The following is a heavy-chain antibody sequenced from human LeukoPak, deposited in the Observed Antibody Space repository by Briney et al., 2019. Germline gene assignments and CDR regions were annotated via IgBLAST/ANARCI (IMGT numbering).Heavy chain of an antibody. V-gene: IGHV4-34*01. D-gene: IGHD3-3*01. CDR2: INHSGST. Sequence: PSETLSLTCAVYGGSFSGYYWGWIRQPPGKGLEWIGEINHSGSTNYNPSLKSRVTISVDTSKNQFSLKLSSVTAADTAVYYCARGGSVRLDFWSGYYSTAAYFDYWGQGTLVTVSS. CDR1: GGSFSGYY. J-gene: IGHJ4*02. CDR3: ARGGSVRLDFWSGYYSTAAYFDY.